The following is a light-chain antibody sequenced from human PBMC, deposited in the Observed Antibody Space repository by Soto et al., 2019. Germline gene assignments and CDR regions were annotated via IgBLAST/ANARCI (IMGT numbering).Light chain of an antibody. CDR1: ISDVGSYNL. CDR2: EGS. V-gene: IGLV2-23*01. CDR3: CSYAGSSTAV. J-gene: IGLJ7*01. Sequence: QSVLTQPASVSGSPGQSITISCTGTISDVGSYNLVSWYQQQPGKAPKLMIYEGSKRPSGVSNRFSGSKSGNTASLTISGLQAEDEADSYCCSYAGSSTAVFGGGTQLTVL.